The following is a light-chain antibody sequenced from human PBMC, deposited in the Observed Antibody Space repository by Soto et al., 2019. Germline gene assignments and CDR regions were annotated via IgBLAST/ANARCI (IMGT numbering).Light chain of an antibody. Sequence: IVLTQSPATLSSSPGERVTLSCRASQTVGSRLAWYQHKPGQAPRLLIFETSNRATGIPGRFSGSGSGTDFTLTISSLEPEDFAVYYCQQRSNWPPITFGQGTRLEIK. CDR2: ETS. CDR3: QQRSNWPPIT. CDR1: QTVGSR. V-gene: IGKV3-11*01. J-gene: IGKJ5*01.